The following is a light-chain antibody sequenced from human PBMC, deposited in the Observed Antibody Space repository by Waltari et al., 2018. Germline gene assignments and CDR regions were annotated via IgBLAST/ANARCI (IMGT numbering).Light chain of an antibody. Sequence: QSALTQPASVSGSPGQSITISCTGTSSNVGFYNLVSCYQQHPDKAPKLLVYEVIERPSGVSSRFSGSKSGNTASLTISGLQAEDEADYYCCSYAGRNIWVFGGGTKVTVL. CDR2: EVI. CDR1: SSNVGFYNL. V-gene: IGLV2-23*02. J-gene: IGLJ3*02. CDR3: CSYAGRNIWV.